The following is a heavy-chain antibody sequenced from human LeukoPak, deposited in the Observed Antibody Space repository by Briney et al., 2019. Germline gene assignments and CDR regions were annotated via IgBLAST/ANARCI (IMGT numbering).Heavy chain of an antibody. CDR2: INPNSGGT. D-gene: IGHD3-3*01. Sequence: VSVKVSCKASGYTFTGYYMRWVRQAPGQGLEWMGWINPNSGGTNYAQKFQGRVTMTTDTSTSTAYMELRSLRSDDTAVYYCARDSPGIFGVVIISGKDAFDIWGQGTMVTVSS. CDR1: GYTFTGYY. V-gene: IGHV1-2*02. J-gene: IGHJ3*02. CDR3: ARDSPGIFGVVIISGKDAFDI.